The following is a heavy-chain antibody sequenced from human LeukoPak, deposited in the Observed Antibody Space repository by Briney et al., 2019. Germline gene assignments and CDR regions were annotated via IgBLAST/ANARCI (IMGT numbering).Heavy chain of an antibody. J-gene: IGHJ5*02. Sequence: SETLSLTCAVYGGSFSGYYWSWIRQPPGKGLEWIGEINHSGSTNYNPSLKSRVTISVDTSKNQFSLKLSSVTAADTAVYYCARPGVGSSSWYLFDPWGQGTLVTVSS. CDR2: INHSGST. CDR3: ARPGVGSSSWYLFDP. CDR1: GGSFSGYY. V-gene: IGHV4-34*01. D-gene: IGHD6-13*01.